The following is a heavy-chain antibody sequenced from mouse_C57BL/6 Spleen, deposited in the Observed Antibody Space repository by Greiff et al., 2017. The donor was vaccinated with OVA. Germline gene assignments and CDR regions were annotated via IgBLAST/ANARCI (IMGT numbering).Heavy chain of an antibody. D-gene: IGHD1-1*01. CDR1: GYTFTSYW. J-gene: IGHJ2*01. CDR3: AREGRYYFAY. CDR2: IYPGSGST. Sequence: VQLQQSGAELVKPGASVKMPCKASGYTFTSYWITWVKQRPGQGLEWIGDIYPGSGSTNYNEKFKSKATLTVDTSSSTAYMQLSSLTSGDSAVYYCAREGRYYFAYWGQGTTLTVSS. V-gene: IGHV1-55*01.